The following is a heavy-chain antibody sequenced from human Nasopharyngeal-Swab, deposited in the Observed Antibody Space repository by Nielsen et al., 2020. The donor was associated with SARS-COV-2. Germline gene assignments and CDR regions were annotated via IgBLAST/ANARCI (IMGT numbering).Heavy chain of an antibody. CDR3: AKDSEVGATWDAFDI. D-gene: IGHD1-26*01. CDR2: ISTSGRST. J-gene: IGHJ3*02. CDR1: GFTFSDYY. Sequence: GGSLRLSCAASGFTFSDYYMAWIRQAPGKGLEWVSYISTSGRSTDSADSVKGRFTISRDNSKNSLYLQMNSLRTEDTALYYCAKDSEVGATWDAFDIWGQGTMVTVSS. V-gene: IGHV3-11*01.